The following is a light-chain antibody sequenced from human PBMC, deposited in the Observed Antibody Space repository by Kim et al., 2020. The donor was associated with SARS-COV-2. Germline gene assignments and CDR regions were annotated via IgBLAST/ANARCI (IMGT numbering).Light chain of an antibody. CDR1: SSNIGAGYD. J-gene: IGLJ1*01. V-gene: IGLV1-40*01. Sequence: QRVTISCSGSSSNIGAGYDLHWYQQLPGTAPRLLIYASINRPSGVPDRFSGSRSATSASLDITGLQAEDEADYSCLSYDSSLSSFVFGSGTKVTVL. CDR3: LSYDSSLSSFV. CDR2: ASI.